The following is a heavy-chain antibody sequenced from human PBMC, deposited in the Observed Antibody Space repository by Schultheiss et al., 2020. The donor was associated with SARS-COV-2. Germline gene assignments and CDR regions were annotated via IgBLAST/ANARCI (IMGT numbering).Heavy chain of an antibody. Sequence: SETLSLTCTVSGGSISGYYWSWIRQPPGKGLEWIGEINHSGSTNYNPSLKSRVTISVDTSKNQFSLKLSSVTAADTAVYYCARSVLAARPVYFDYWGQGTLVTVSS. D-gene: IGHD6-6*01. CDR3: ARSVLAARPVYFDY. CDR2: INHSGST. V-gene: IGHV4-34*01. CDR1: GGSISGYY. J-gene: IGHJ4*02.